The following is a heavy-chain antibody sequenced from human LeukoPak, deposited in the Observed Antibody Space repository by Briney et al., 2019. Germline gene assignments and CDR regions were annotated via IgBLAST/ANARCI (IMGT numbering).Heavy chain of an antibody. CDR2: ISTDGSST. Sequence: GGSLRLSCAASGFTFSSYWMHWVRQAPGKGLVWVSRISTDGSSTSYADFVKGRFTISRDNAKNSLYLQMNSLRAEDTAVYYCARVRYYYDSSGQYDAFDIWGQGTMVTVSS. CDR1: GFTFSSYW. D-gene: IGHD3-22*01. CDR3: ARVRYYYDSSGQYDAFDI. J-gene: IGHJ3*02. V-gene: IGHV3-74*01.